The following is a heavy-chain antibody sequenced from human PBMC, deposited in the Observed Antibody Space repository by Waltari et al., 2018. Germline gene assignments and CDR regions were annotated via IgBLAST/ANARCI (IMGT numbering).Heavy chain of an antibody. Sequence: QVQLQESGPGLVKPSETLSLTCTVSGGSISSYYWSWIRQPAGKGLGWIGGIYTRGGTKHNPSLQGRGTMPVDTSKNQVSLKLSSVTAADTAVYYCARGPYYDFGSGYSRGDYGMDVWGQGTTVTVSS. V-gene: IGHV4-4*07. CDR3: ARGPYYDFGSGYSRGDYGMDV. CDR2: IYTRGGT. J-gene: IGHJ6*02. D-gene: IGHD3-3*01. CDR1: GGSISSYY.